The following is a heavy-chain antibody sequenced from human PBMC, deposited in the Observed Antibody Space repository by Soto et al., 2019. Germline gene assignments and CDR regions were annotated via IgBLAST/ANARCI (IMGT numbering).Heavy chain of an antibody. V-gene: IGHV1-18*01. CDR3: ARESKLQYNYYYGMDV. J-gene: IGHJ6*02. D-gene: IGHD4-4*01. CDR1: GYTFTSYG. CDR2: ISAYNGNT. Sequence: ASVKVSCKASGYTFTSYGISWVRQAPGQGLEWMGWISAYNGNTNYAQKLQGRVTMTTDTSTSTAYMELRSLRSDDTAVYYCARESKLQYNYYYGMDVWGQGTTVTVSS.